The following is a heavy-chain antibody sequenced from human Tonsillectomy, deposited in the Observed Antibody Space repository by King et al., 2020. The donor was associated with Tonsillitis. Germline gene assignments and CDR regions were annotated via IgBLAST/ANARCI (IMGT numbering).Heavy chain of an antibody. CDR1: GFHFSNAW. CDR2: IKSKTDGGKT. J-gene: IGHJ4*02. D-gene: IGHD3/OR15-3a*01. V-gene: IGHV3-15*01. CDR3: ATNRGNRGNDF. Sequence: VQLVESGGGLVQPGGSLRLSCAASGFHFSNAWMSWVRQAPGKGLEWVGHIKSKTDGGKTDYAAPVKGRFTISRDDSKNTLYLQMSSLQSDDTAVYYCATNRGNRGNDFWGQGTLVTVSS.